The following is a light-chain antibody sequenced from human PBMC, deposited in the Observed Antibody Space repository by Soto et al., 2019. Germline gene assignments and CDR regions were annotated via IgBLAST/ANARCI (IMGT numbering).Light chain of an antibody. CDR1: QSISNY. Sequence: DIQMTQSPSSLSPSVGDRVTITCRASQSISNYLNWYQQKPGKAPKLLISAASSLQSGVPSRFSGSGSGTHFTLTISSLQPEDFATYFCQQSYSTPYTFGQGTKLEIK. CDR2: AAS. V-gene: IGKV1-39*01. CDR3: QQSYSTPYT. J-gene: IGKJ2*01.